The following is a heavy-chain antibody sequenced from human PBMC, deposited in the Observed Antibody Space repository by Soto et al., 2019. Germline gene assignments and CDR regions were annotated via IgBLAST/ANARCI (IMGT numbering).Heavy chain of an antibody. CDR3: ARRRGSGSDYYYNYGMGV. CDR1: GYSFSRYW. Sequence: GESLKISCKGSGYSFSRYWIGWVRQMPGKGLEWMGIIYPGDSDIRYSPSFQGQVTISADTSISTAYLQWSSLKASDTAIYYCARRRGSGSDYYYNYGMGVWGQGTTVTVSS. J-gene: IGHJ6*02. D-gene: IGHD1-26*01. CDR2: IYPGDSDI. V-gene: IGHV5-51*01.